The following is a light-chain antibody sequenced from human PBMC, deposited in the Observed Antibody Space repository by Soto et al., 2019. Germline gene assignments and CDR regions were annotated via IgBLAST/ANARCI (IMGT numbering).Light chain of an antibody. V-gene: IGKV3-15*01. Sequence: EIVMTQSPATLSVSPGERATLSCRASQGVSSNLAWYQQKPGQAPRVLIYGASTRATGIPARFSGSGSGTEFTLTISSLQSEDFAVYYCQQYNNWPSLTFGGGTKVEIK. J-gene: IGKJ4*01. CDR3: QQYNNWPSLT. CDR2: GAS. CDR1: QGVSSN.